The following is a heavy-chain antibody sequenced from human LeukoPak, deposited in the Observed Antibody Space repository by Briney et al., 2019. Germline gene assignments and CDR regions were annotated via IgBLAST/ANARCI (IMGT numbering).Heavy chain of an antibody. CDR2: INPSGGST. Sequence: ASVKVSCKASGYTFTSYCMHWVRQAPGQGLEWMGIINPSGGSTSYAQKFQGRVTMTRDTSTSTVYMELSSLRSEDTAVYYCARDMNLGYCSGGSCYSFDYWGQGTLVTVSS. V-gene: IGHV1-46*01. CDR3: ARDMNLGYCSGGSCYSFDY. D-gene: IGHD2-15*01. J-gene: IGHJ4*02. CDR1: GYTFTSYC.